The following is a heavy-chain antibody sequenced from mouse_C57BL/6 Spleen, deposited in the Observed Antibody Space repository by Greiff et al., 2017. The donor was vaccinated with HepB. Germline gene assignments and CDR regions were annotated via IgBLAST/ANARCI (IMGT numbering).Heavy chain of an antibody. V-gene: IGHV1-64*01. CDR3: ARGAFHGRGTNWYFDV. CDR2: IHPNSGST. J-gene: IGHJ1*03. Sequence: QVQLQQPGAELVKPGASVKLSCKASGYTFTSYWMHWVKQRPGQGLEWIGMIHPNSGSTNYNEKFKSKATLTVDKSSSAAYMQLSSLTSEDSAVYYCARGAFHGRGTNWYFDVWGTGTTVTVSS. D-gene: IGHD1-1*02. CDR1: GYTFTSYW.